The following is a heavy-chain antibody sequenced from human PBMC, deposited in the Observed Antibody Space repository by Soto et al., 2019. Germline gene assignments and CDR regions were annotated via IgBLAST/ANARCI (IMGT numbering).Heavy chain of an antibody. CDR2: INSDGSST. V-gene: IGHV3-74*01. Sequence: EVQLVESGGGLVQPGGSLRLSCAASGFTFSSYWMHWVRQAPGKGLVWVSRINSDGSSTSYADSVKGRFTISRDNAKNTLYLQMNSLRAEDTAVYYCARDRTAAAGHYYYYMDVWGKGTTVTVSS. CDR1: GFTFSSYW. CDR3: ARDRTAAAGHYYYYMDV. J-gene: IGHJ6*03. D-gene: IGHD6-13*01.